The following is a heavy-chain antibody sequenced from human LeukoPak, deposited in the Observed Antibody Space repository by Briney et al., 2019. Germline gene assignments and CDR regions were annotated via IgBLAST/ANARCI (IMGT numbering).Heavy chain of an antibody. V-gene: IGHV4-4*07. CDR1: GGSITSKY. CDR2: IYAPSGGTPSVHT. J-gene: IGHJ6*03. D-gene: IGHD6-13*01. Sequence: SETLSLTCTVSGGSITSKYWSWLRQSAGKGLEGIGRIYAPSGGTPSVHTNYNPSLRSRVTVSVDTSKNLFSLKLTSVTAADTAVYYCARISAAPGRVYYMDVWGKGTTVTVSS. CDR3: ARISAAPGRVYYMDV.